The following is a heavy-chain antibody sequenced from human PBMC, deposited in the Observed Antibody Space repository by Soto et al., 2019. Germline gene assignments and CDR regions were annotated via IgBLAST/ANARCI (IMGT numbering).Heavy chain of an antibody. J-gene: IGHJ6*02. CDR3: AREYTAWPLAYGLDV. CDR1: GFTFSTYS. V-gene: IGHV3-21*01. Sequence: TVGSLRLSCVDSGFTFSTYSINWVRQAPGKGLEWVSSISSRSDIYYADSVKGRFTISRDNAKNSVSLQMNSLRAEDTAVYYCAREYTAWPLAYGLDVWGQGTTVTVSS. CDR2: ISSRSDI. D-gene: IGHD2-2*02.